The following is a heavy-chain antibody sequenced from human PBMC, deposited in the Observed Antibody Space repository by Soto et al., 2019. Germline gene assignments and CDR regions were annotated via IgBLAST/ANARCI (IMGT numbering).Heavy chain of an antibody. V-gene: IGHV3-21*01. J-gene: IGHJ6*02. CDR1: GFTFSSYI. D-gene: IGHD6-13*01. Sequence: PGGSLRLSCAASGFTFSSYIMNWGREAPGKGLEWVSSISSSSSYIYYADSVKGRFTISRDNAKNSLYLQMNSLRAEDTAVYYCARDFSSSWYNYYYYYGMDVWGQGTTVTVSS. CDR2: ISSSSSYI. CDR3: ARDFSSSWYNYYYYYGMDV.